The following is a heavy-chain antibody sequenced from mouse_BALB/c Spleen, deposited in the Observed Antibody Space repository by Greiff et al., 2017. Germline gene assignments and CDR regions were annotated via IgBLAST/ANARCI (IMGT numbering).Heavy chain of an antibody. CDR2: ISSGGST. J-gene: IGHJ3*01. V-gene: IGHV5-6-5*01. CDR1: GFTFSSYA. Sequence: EVQRVESGGGLVKPGGSLKLSCAASGFTFSSYAMSWVRQTPEKRLEWVASISSGGSTYYPDSVKGRFTISRDNARNILYLQMSSLRSEDTAMYYCAREWVYDYGFAYWGQGTLVTVSA. D-gene: IGHD2-4*01. CDR3: AREWVYDYGFAY.